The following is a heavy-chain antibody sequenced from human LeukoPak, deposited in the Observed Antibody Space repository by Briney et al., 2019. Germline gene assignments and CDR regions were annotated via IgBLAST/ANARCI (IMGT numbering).Heavy chain of an antibody. D-gene: IGHD3-22*01. Sequence: SETLSLTCTVSGGSISSGGYYRSWIRQHPGKGLEWIGYIYYSGSTYYNPSLKSRVTISVDTSKNQFSLKLSSVTAADTAVYYCARWTVTYYYDSSGYTDYWGQGTLVTVSS. J-gene: IGHJ4*02. CDR3: ARWTVTYYYDSSGYTDY. V-gene: IGHV4-31*03. CDR1: GGSISSGGYY. CDR2: IYYSGST.